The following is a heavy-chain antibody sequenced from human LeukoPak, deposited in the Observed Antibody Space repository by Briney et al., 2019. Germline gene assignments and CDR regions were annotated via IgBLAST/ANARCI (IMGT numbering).Heavy chain of an antibody. Sequence: SETLSLTCTVSGGSIRTYYCSWIRQPPGKGLEWIGYIYTSGSTNYNPSLKSRVTMSLDTSENQFSLKLSSVTAADTAVYYCARGDFYRYYFDYWGQGTLVTVSS. D-gene: IGHD2/OR15-2a*01. J-gene: IGHJ4*02. CDR2: IYTSGST. V-gene: IGHV4-4*09. CDR1: GGSIRTYY. CDR3: ARGDFYRYYFDY.